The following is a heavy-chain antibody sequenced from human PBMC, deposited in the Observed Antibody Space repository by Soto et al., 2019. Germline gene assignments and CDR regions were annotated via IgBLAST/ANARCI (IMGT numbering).Heavy chain of an antibody. D-gene: IGHD5-12*01. J-gene: IGHJ4*02. CDR1: GYTFTSYA. CDR2: INAGNGNT. Sequence: ASVKVSCKASGYTFTSYAMHWVRQAPGQRLEWMGWINAGNGNTKYSQKFQGRVTITRDTSASTAYMELSSLRSEDTAVYYCAILGQVYFYYSSSGYDVLDSWGQGTPVTVSS. CDR3: AILGQVYFYYSSSGYDVLDS. V-gene: IGHV1-3*01.